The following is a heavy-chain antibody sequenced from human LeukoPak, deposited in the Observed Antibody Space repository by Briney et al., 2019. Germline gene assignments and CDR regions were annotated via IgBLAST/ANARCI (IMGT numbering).Heavy chain of an antibody. CDR2: INHSGST. V-gene: IGHV4-34*01. CDR1: GGSFSGYY. CDR3: ARRGERWLQLKAFDI. D-gene: IGHD5-24*01. J-gene: IGHJ3*02. Sequence: SETLSLTCAVYGGSFSGYYWSWIRRPPGKGLEWIGEINHSGSTNYNPSLKSRVTISVDTSKNQFSLKLSSVTAADTAVYYCARRGERWLQLKAFDIWGQGTMVTVSS.